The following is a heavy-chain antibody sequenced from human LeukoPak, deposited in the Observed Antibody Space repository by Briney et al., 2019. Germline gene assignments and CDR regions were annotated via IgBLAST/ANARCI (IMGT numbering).Heavy chain of an antibody. V-gene: IGHV3-30*02. CDR3: AKDRSGTWSYDL. CDR2: IWYDGNSK. CDR1: GFTFSSYA. Sequence: QPGGSLRLPCAASGFTFSSYAVHWVRQAPGKGLEWVTIIWYDGNSKHYADSVKGRFTISRDNSKSTLYLQMDSLRVEDTAVYYCAKDRSGTWSYDLWGQGTLVTVSS. D-gene: IGHD2-15*01. J-gene: IGHJ5*02.